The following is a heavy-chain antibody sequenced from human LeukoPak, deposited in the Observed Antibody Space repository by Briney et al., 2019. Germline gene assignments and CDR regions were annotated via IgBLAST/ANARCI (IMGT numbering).Heavy chain of an antibody. CDR1: GYSFTSYW. Sequence: GESLKISCKGSGYSFTSYWIGWVRQMPGKGLEWMEIIYPGDSDTRYSPSFQGQVTISADKSISTAYLQWSSLKASDTAMYYCARLLRRDGYNLAFPDYWGQGTLVTVSS. D-gene: IGHD5-24*01. V-gene: IGHV5-51*01. CDR3: ARLLRRDGYNLAFPDY. CDR2: IYPGDSDT. J-gene: IGHJ4*02.